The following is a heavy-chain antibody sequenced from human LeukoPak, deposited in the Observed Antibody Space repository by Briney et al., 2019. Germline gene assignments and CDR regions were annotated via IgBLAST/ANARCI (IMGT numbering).Heavy chain of an antibody. CDR2: IIPIFGTA. CDR3: ARVPGWTLTLVYFDY. D-gene: IGHD6-19*01. J-gene: IGHJ4*02. CDR1: GGTFSSYA. Sequence: VRVSCKASGGTFSSYATSWVRQAPGQGLEWMGGIIPIFGTANYAQKFQGRVTITADESTSTAYMELSSLRSEDTAVYYCARVPGWTLTLVYFDYWGQGTLVTVSS. V-gene: IGHV1-69*01.